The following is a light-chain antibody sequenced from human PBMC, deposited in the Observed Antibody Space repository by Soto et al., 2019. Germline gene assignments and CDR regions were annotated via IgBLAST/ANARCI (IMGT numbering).Light chain of an antibody. CDR2: TNT. V-gene: IGLV1-44*01. J-gene: IGLJ1*01. CDR1: SSNIGSNP. CDR3: AAWDDTVYV. Sequence: QSVLTQPPSASGTPGKSVTISCSGGSSNIGSNPVSWYQHVPGTAPKLLIHTNTQRPLGVPVRFSGSKSGTSASLAISGLQSEDEADYYCAAWDDTVYVFGSGTKLTVL.